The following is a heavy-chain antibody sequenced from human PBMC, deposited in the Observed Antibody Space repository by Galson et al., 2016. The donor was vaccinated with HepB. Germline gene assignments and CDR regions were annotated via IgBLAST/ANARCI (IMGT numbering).Heavy chain of an antibody. CDR1: GFSLNTSGVG. CDR3: AHISLGLRAVWSYYFDY. J-gene: IGHJ4*02. D-gene: IGHD2-2*01. V-gene: IGHV2-5*02. Sequence: PALVKPTQTLTLTCTFSGFSLNTSGVGVGWIRQPPGKALEWLALIFWDDDKRYSPSLKSRLTLTKDTSGNQVVLTMTNMDPVDTAPYYCAHISLGLRAVWSYYFDYWGQGTLVTVSS. CDR2: IFWDDDK.